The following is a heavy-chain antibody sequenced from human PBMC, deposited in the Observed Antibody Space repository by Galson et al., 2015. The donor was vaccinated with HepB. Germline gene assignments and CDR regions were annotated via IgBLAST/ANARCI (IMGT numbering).Heavy chain of an antibody. J-gene: IGHJ5*02. V-gene: IGHV1-69*13. CDR3: ARGSAYHLTAHWFDP. CDR1: EGTLSNYP. CDR2: IIPFFHTA. Sequence: SVKVSCKAHEGTLSNYPIIWVRQAPGQGLEWLGGIIPFFHTANYAQSFQGRVTITADEPTTTAYMELRSLTSDDTAVYYCARGSAYHLTAHWFDPWGQGTLVTVSS. D-gene: IGHD2-2*01.